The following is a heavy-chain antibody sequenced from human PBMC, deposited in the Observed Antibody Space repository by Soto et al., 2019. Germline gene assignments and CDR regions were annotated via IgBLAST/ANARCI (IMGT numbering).Heavy chain of an antibody. J-gene: IGHJ4*02. CDR1: GFSLSTSGVG. V-gene: IGHV2-5*02. CDR3: VHRQVLNGSGPFH. Sequence: QITLKESGPTLVKPTQTLTLTCTFSGFSLSTSGVGVGWVRQPPGKALEWLALIYRDNDQRYSPSLKSRVTITRDTSKNQVVLTMTYMDPVDTATYYCVHRQVLNGSGPFHWGQGTLVTVSS. CDR2: IYRDNDQ. D-gene: IGHD3-10*01.